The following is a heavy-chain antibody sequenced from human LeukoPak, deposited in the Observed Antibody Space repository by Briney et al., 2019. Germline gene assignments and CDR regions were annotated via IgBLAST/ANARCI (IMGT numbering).Heavy chain of an antibody. CDR2: IRYDGSNK. CDR1: GFTFSSYG. J-gene: IGHJ4*02. CDR3: AKCGQWLVREPSEFDY. V-gene: IGHV3-30*02. Sequence: GGSLRLSCAASGFTFSSYGMHWVRQAPGKGLEWVAFIRYDGSNKYYADSVKGRFTISRDNSKNTLYLQMNSLRAEDTAVYYCAKCGQWLVREPSEFDYWGQGTLVTVSS. D-gene: IGHD6-19*01.